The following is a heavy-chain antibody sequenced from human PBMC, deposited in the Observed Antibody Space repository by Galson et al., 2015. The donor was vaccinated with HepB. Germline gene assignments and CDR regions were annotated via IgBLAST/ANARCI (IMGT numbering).Heavy chain of an antibody. CDR1: GYTFTSYG. CDR2: ISAYNGNT. Sequence: SVKVSCKASGYTFTSYGISWVRQAPGQGLEWMGWISAYNGNTNYAQKLQGRVTMTTDTSTSTAYMELRSLRSDDTAVYYCARDMRSPEYGSGSYPNWFDPWGQGTLVTVSS. J-gene: IGHJ5*02. D-gene: IGHD3-10*01. V-gene: IGHV1-18*01. CDR3: ARDMRSPEYGSGSYPNWFDP.